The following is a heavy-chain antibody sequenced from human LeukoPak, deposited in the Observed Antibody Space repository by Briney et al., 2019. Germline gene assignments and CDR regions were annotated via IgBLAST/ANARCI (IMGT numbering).Heavy chain of an antibody. J-gene: IGHJ4*02. V-gene: IGHV3-7*01. CDR1: GFTFSSYW. CDR3: ARWQLERPYHFDC. Sequence: GGSLRLSCAASGFTFSSYWMSWVRQAPGKGLEWVANIKQDGSEKYYVDSVKGRFTVSRDNAKNSLYLQMDSLRAEDTAVYYCARWQLERPYHFDCWGQGALVTVSS. CDR2: IKQDGSEK. D-gene: IGHD1-1*01.